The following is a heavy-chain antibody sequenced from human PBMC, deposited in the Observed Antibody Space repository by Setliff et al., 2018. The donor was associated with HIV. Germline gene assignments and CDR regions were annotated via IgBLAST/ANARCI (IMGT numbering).Heavy chain of an antibody. CDR1: GGSIRSSSYY. V-gene: IGHV4-39*01. CDR2: IYYNGYT. D-gene: IGHD3-3*01. J-gene: IGHJ4*02. Sequence: KTSETLSLTCTVSGGSIRSSSYYWGWIRQPPGKGLGCIGSIYYNGYTYYNPSLKNRVAISLDTSKNQFSLKLSSVTAADTAVSYCATHVLQFLEWLSHFDYWGQGTLVTVSS. CDR3: ATHVLQFLEWLSHFDY.